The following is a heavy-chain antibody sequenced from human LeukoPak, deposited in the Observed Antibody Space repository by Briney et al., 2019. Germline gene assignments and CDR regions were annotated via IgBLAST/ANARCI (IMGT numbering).Heavy chain of an antibody. CDR1: GYTFTSYD. CDR2: MNPNSGNT. V-gene: IGHV1-8*01. CDR3: ARGSEGIAAMGFDP. J-gene: IGHJ5*02. Sequence: ASVKVSCKASGYTFTSYDINWVRQATGQGLEWMGWMNPNSGNTGYAQKFQGRVTMTRNTSISTAYMELSSLGSEDTAVYYCARGSEGIAAMGFDPWGQGTLVTVSS. D-gene: IGHD6-13*01.